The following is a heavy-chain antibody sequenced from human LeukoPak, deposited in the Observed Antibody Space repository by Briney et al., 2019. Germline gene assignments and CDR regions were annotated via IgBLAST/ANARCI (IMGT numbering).Heavy chain of an antibody. D-gene: IGHD6-13*01. V-gene: IGHV4-38-2*02. CDR2: IYHSGST. Sequence: SETLSLTCTVSGYSISSGYYWGWTRQPLGKGLEWIGSIYHSGSTYYNPSLKSRVTISVDTSKNQFSLKLSSVTAADTAVYYCARGGVIAAAGNTFDYWGQGTLVTVSS. CDR1: GYSISSGYY. CDR3: ARGGVIAAAGNTFDY. J-gene: IGHJ4*02.